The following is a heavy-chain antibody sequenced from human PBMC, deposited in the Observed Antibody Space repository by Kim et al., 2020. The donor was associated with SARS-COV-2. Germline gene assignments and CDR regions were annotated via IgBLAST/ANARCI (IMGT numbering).Heavy chain of an antibody. CDR1: GGSISSDY. CDR2: IYYSGST. V-gene: IGHV4-59*01. CDR3: ARGVFYYDFWVGYYKVYYYYYVDV. J-gene: IGHJ6*03. D-gene: IGHD3-3*01. Sequence: SETLSLTCTVSGGSISSDYWSWSRQPPGKGLEWIGYIYYSGSTNYNHSLKSRVTMSVDTSKNQFPLKLSSVTAADTAAYYCARGVFYYDFWVGYYKVYYYYYVDVWGKGTLVTVSS.